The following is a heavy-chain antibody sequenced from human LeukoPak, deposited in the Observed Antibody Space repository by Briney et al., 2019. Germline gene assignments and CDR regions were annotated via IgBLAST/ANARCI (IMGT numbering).Heavy chain of an antibody. CDR2: IKQDGSKK. J-gene: IGHJ4*02. CDR3: TRVGYIDEGIDY. CDR1: GFTFSRYS. D-gene: IGHD5-24*01. V-gene: IGHV3-7*04. Sequence: PGGSLRLSRAASGFTFSRYSMNWVRQAPGKGLEWVANIKQDGSKKSYVDSVKGRFTISRDNAKNSLYLQMNSLRAEDTAIYYCTRVGYIDEGIDYWGQGTLVTVSS.